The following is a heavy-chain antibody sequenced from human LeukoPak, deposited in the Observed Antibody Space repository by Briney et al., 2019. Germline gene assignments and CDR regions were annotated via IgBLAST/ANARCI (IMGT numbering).Heavy chain of an antibody. CDR3: AREPFKYYDSSGYCDY. D-gene: IGHD3-22*01. Sequence: ASVKVSCKASGYTFTSYGISWVRQAPGQGLEWMGWISAYNGNTNYAQKLQGRVTMTTDTSTSTAYMELRSLRSDDTAVYYCAREPFKYYDSSGYCDYWGQGTLVTVSS. V-gene: IGHV1-18*01. J-gene: IGHJ4*02. CDR1: GYTFTSYG. CDR2: ISAYNGNT.